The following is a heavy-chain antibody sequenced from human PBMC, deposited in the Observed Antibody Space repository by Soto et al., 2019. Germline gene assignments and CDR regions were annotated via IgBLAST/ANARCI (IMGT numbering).Heavy chain of an antibody. CDR3: ARRQDYYDSSGYFDY. Sequence: PGESLKISCKGSGYSFTIYWIGWVRQMPGKGLERMGIIYPGDSDTRYSPSFQGQVTISADKSISTAYLQWSSLKASDTAMYYCARRQDYYDSSGYFDYWGQGTLVTVSS. V-gene: IGHV5-51*01. CDR1: GYSFTIYW. J-gene: IGHJ4*02. D-gene: IGHD3-22*01. CDR2: IYPGDSDT.